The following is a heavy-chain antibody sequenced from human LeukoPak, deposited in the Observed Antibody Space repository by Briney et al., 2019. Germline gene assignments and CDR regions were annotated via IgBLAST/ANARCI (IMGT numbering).Heavy chain of an antibody. D-gene: IGHD6-19*01. Sequence: GGSLRLPCLASGFTFSHYSMDWVRQAPGKGLEYLSTISSDGGRIYYADSVKGRFTISRDNSKNTLYLQMSSLRAEDTAVYYCVKPGYNTGWYDWWGQGTRVTVSS. CDR3: VKPGYNTGWYDW. J-gene: IGHJ4*02. CDR1: GFTFSHYS. V-gene: IGHV3-64D*09. CDR2: ISSDGGRI.